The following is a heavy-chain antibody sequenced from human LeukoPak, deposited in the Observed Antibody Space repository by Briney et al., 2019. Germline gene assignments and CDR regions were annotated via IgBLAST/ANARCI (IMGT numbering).Heavy chain of an antibody. D-gene: IGHD4-17*01. CDR3: ARGQGTVTTH. J-gene: IGHJ4*02. CDR1: GGSLSSGGCY. Sequence: SQTLSLTCTVSGGSLSSGGCYWSWIRQHAGKGLEWIGSVSYSGSTHYNPSLKSRTSISVDTSKKQFSLKMISVTAADTAVYYCARGQGTVTTHWGQGTLVTVSS. V-gene: IGHV4-31*03. CDR2: VSYSGST.